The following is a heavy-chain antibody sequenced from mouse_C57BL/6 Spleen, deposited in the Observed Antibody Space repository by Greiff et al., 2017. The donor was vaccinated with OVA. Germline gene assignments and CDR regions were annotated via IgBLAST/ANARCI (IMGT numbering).Heavy chain of an antibody. J-gene: IGHJ2*01. CDR3: ARLGGNCGDY. Sequence: EVQLQQSGPELVKPGASVKISCKASGYTFTDYYMNWVKQSHGKSLEWIGDINPNNGGTSYNQKFKGKATLTVDKSSSTAYMELRSLTSEDSAVYYCARLGGNCGDYWGQGATLTVSS. CDR2: INPNNGGT. CDR1: GYTFTDYY. D-gene: IGHD2-1*01. V-gene: IGHV1-26*01.